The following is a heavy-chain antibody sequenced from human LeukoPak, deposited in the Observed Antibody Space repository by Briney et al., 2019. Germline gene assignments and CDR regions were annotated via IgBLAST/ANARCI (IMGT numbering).Heavy chain of an antibody. D-gene: IGHD1-26*01. CDR2: IRNDGNDK. Sequence: PGGSLRLSCAASGFTFNKHGMHWVRQAPGKGLEWFSFIRNDGNDKYYADSVKGRFTISRDNSKNTLYLQMNSLRAEDTAVYYCAKDLWGGSYVGGDAFDIWGQGTMVTVSS. V-gene: IGHV3-30*02. J-gene: IGHJ3*02. CDR1: GFTFNKHG. CDR3: AKDLWGGSYVGGDAFDI.